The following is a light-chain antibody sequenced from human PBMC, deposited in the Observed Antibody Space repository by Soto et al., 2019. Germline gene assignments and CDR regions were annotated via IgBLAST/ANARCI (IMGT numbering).Light chain of an antibody. CDR1: QTITTY. J-gene: IGKJ1*01. CDR3: QQDYGVLWT. V-gene: IGKV1-39*01. Sequence: DIQMTQSPSSLSASVGDRVTITCRASQTITTYLNWYQQKPGQAPRLLIYATSSLQSGVPSRFSGSGSGTSFTLTISRLQPEDSATYFCQQDYGVLWTFGQGTRVEIK. CDR2: ATS.